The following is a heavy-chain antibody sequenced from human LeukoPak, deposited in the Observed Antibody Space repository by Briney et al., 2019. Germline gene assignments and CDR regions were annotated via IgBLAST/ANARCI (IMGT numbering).Heavy chain of an antibody. CDR2: INPNSGDT. V-gene: IGHV1-2*02. Sequence: VASVKVSCKASGYTFTGNYIHWVRQAPGQGLEWMGWINPNSGDTNYAQKFQGRLTMTRDMSTSTVYMELSSLRSEDTAFYYCARDNDFDYWGQGTLVTVSS. CDR1: GYTFTGNY. CDR3: ARDNDFDY. D-gene: IGHD2-8*01. J-gene: IGHJ4*02.